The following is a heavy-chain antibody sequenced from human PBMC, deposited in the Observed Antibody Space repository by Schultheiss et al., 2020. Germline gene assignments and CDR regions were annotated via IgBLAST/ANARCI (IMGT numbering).Heavy chain of an antibody. CDR2: IWYDGSNK. J-gene: IGHJ6*02. V-gene: IGHV3-30*02. D-gene: IGHD3-10*01. CDR1: GFRFNSYG. Sequence: GGSLRLSCAASGFRFNSYGMHWVRQAPGKGLEWVAVIWYDGSNKYYVDSVKGRSTISRDNSKNTLYLQMNSLRAEDTAVYYCAKDGGAWFGELLRPYYYYGMDVWGQGTTVTVSS. CDR3: AKDGGAWFGELLRPYYYYGMDV.